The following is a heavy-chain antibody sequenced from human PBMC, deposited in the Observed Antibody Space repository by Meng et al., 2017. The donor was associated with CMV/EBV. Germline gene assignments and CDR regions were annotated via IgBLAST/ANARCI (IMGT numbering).Heavy chain of an antibody. CDR1: GFTFDDYA. D-gene: IGHD3-22*01. CDR2: ISWNSGSI. CDR3: ARGGSLNYYDSSGSDAFDI. Sequence: SLKISCAASGFTFDDYAMHWVRHAPGKGLEWVSGISWNSGSIGYADSVKGRFTISRDNAKNSLYLQMNSLRAEDMALYYCARGGSLNYYDSSGSDAFDIWGQGTMVTVSS. V-gene: IGHV3-9*03. J-gene: IGHJ3*02.